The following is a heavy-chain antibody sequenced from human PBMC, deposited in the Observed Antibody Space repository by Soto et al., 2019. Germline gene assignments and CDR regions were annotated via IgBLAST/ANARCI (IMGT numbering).Heavy chain of an antibody. J-gene: IGHJ4*02. D-gene: IGHD6-19*01. CDR1: GYTFTSYG. V-gene: IGHV1-18*01. CDR3: ARDGSNSYYSSGWYYFDY. Sequence: GASVNVSCKASGYTFTSYGISWVRQAPGQGLEWMGWISAYNGNTNYAQKLQGRVTMTTDTSTSTAYMELRSLRSDDTAVYYCARDGSNSYYSSGWYYFDYWGQGTLVTVSS. CDR2: ISAYNGNT.